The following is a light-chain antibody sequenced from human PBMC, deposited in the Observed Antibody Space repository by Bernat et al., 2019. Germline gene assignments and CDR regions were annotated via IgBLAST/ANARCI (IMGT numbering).Light chain of an antibody. CDR2: HVS. J-gene: IGLJ1*01. CDR1: SSDVGGYNY. V-gene: IGLV2-14*03. Sequence: QSALTQPASVSGSLGQSITISCTGTSSDVGGYNYVSWYQHHPGKAPKLMNYHVSSRPSGVSNRFSGSKSDNTASLTISGLQADDEADYYCSSYTGSTTHVFVFGSGTKVTVL. CDR3: SSYTGSTTHVFV.